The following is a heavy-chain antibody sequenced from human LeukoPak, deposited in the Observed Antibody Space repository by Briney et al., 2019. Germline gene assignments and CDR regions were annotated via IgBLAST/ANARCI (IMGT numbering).Heavy chain of an antibody. D-gene: IGHD6-19*01. CDR2: IYTSGST. Sequence: SETLSLTCTVSGGSISSYYWSWIRQPAGKGLEWIGRIYTSGSTNYNPSLKSRVTMSVDTSKNQFSLKLSSVTAADTAVYYCAGGSGWYSGGYYFDYWGLGTLVTVSS. CDR3: AGGSGWYSGGYYFDY. V-gene: IGHV4-4*07. CDR1: GGSISSYY. J-gene: IGHJ4*02.